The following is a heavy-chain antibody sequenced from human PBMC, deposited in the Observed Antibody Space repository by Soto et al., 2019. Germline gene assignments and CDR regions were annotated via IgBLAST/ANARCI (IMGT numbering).Heavy chain of an antibody. Sequence: SETLSLTCTVSGGSISSNYWTWIRQPPGKGLEWIGYVYNSGSTNYDPSLKSRVTISEDTSKSQFSLKVNSMTAADTAVYYCATIYSTPITTVGVYWGQGKMVTVSS. CDR2: VYNSGST. CDR1: GGSISSNY. V-gene: IGHV4-59*01. D-gene: IGHD1-20*01. J-gene: IGHJ4*02. CDR3: ATIYSTPITTVGVY.